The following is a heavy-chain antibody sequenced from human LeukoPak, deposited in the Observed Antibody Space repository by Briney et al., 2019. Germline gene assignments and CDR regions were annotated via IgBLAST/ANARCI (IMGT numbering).Heavy chain of an antibody. CDR2: IYYSGST. CDR1: GGSISSYY. D-gene: IGHD1-26*01. Sequence: SETLSLTCTVSGGSISSYYWSWIRQPPGKGLEWIGYIYYSGSTNYNPSLKSRVTISVDTSKNQFSLKLSSVTAADTAVYYCARGIYYPVEYWGQGTLVTVSS. V-gene: IGHV4-59*01. CDR3: ARGIYYPVEY. J-gene: IGHJ4*02.